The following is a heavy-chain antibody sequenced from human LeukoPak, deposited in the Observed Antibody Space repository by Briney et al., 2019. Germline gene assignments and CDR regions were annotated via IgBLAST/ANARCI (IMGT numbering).Heavy chain of an antibody. CDR3: ASEGIAAAGTAY. CDR2: IIPIFGTA. J-gene: IGHJ4*02. V-gene: IGHV1-69*13. Sequence: SVKVSCKASGGTFSSYAISWVRQAPGQGLEWMGGIIPIFGTANYAQKFQGRVTITADESTSTAYMELSSLRSEDTAVYYCASEGIAAAGTAYWGQGTLVTVSS. D-gene: IGHD6-13*01. CDR1: GGTFSSYA.